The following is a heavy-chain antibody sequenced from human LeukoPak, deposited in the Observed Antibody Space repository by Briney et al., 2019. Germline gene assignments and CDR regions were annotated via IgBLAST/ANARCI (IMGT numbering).Heavy chain of an antibody. D-gene: IGHD2-15*01. Sequence: SETLSLTCTVSGASISSYSWSWIRQPPGKGLEWIGYIYYSGSTNYNPSLKSRVTISVDTSKNQFSLKLSSVTAADTAVYYCARHKATGGGSYYGMDVWGQGTTVTVSS. CDR2: IYYSGST. J-gene: IGHJ6*02. CDR1: GASISSYS. CDR3: ARHKATGGGSYYGMDV. V-gene: IGHV4-59*08.